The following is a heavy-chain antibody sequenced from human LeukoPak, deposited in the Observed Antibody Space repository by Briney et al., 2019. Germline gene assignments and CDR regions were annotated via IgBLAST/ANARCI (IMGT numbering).Heavy chain of an antibody. D-gene: IGHD3-10*01. V-gene: IGHV3-23*01. CDR1: GFTFSSYA. CDR3: AKDLPNYFGSGRSTTATFDP. CDR2: ISGSGGST. Sequence: GGSLRLSCAASGFTFSSYAMSWVLQAPGKGLEWVSAISGSGGSTYYADSVKGRFTISRDNSKNTLYLQMNSLRAEDTAVYYCAKDLPNYFGSGRSTTATFDPWGQGTLVTVSS. J-gene: IGHJ5*02.